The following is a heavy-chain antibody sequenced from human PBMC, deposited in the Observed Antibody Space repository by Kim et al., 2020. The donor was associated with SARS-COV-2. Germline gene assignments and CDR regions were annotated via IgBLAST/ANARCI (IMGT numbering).Heavy chain of an antibody. CDR2: ISSSGSTI. J-gene: IGHJ6*02. Sequence: GGSLRLSCAASGFTFSSYEMNWVCQAPGKGLEWVSYISSSGSTIYYADSVKGRFTISRDNAKNSLYLQMNSLRAEDTAVYYCAREGGGDYVDYYYYYGMGVWGQGTTVTVSS. D-gene: IGHD4-17*01. V-gene: IGHV3-48*03. CDR3: AREGGGDYVDYYYYYGMGV. CDR1: GFTFSSYE.